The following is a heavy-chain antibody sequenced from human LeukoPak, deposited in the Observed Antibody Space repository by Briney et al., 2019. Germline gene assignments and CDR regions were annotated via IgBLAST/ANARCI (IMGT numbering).Heavy chain of an antibody. CDR1: GGSFSGYY. V-gene: IGHV4-34*01. CDR3: ARGVLRADY. D-gene: IGHD6-6*01. CDR2: INHSGST. J-gene: IGHJ4*02. Sequence: PSETLSLTCAVYGGSFSGYYWSWIRQPPGKGLEWIGEINHSGSTNYNPSLKSRVTISVDTSKNQFSLKLGSVTAAGTAVYYCARGVLRADYWGQGTLVTVSS.